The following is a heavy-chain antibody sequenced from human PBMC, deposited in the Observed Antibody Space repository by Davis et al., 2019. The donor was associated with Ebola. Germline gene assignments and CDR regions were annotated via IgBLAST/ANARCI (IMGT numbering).Heavy chain of an antibody. J-gene: IGHJ4*02. CDR1: GDSVSSNSGA. V-gene: IGHV6-1*01. D-gene: IGHD6-13*01. CDR2: TYYRSKWFY. CDR3: ASRSWYGPRFDY. Sequence: SQTLSLTCVISGDSVSSNSGAWNWIRQSPSRGLEWLGRTYYRSKWFYDYALSVKSRITISPDTAKNQFSLQLKSVTPEDTAVYYCASRSWYGPRFDYWGQGTLVTVSS.